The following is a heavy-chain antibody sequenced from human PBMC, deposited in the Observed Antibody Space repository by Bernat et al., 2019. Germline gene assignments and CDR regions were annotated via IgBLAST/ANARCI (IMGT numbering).Heavy chain of an antibody. J-gene: IGHJ6*03. D-gene: IGHD3-9*01. Sequence: QVQLVESGGGVVQPGRSLSLSCAASGFTFSNYGMHWVRQAPGKGLEWVAVIWYDGSNKYYGDSVKGRFTISRDNSKNTLYLQMNSLRAEDTAVYYCARTYYDVLTGRDYYYYMDVWGKGTTVTVSS. CDR2: IWYDGSNK. CDR1: GFTFSNYG. V-gene: IGHV3-33*01. CDR3: ARTYYDVLTGRDYYYYMDV.